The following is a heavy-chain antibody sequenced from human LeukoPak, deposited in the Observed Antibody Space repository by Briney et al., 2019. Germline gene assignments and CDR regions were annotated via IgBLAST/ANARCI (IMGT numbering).Heavy chain of an antibody. CDR2: ISSSSSYI. J-gene: IGHJ6*02. V-gene: IGHV3-21*01. CDR1: GFTFSSYS. D-gene: IGHD2-2*01. CDR3: ARDRGYCSSTSCYRYYYYGTDV. Sequence: PGGSLRLSCAASGFTFSSYSMNWVRQAPGKGLEWVSSISSSSSYIYYADSVKGRFTISRDNAKNSLYLQTNSLRAEDTAVYYCARDRGYCSSTSCYRYYYYGTDVWGQGTTVTVSS.